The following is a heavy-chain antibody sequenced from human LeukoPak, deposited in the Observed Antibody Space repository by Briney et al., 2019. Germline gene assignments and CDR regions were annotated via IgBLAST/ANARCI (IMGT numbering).Heavy chain of an antibody. CDR2: INWNGGST. Sequence: GGSLRLSCAASGFTFDDYGMSWVRQAPGKGLEWVSGINWNGGSTGYADSVKGRFTISRDTARNSLYLQMSSLRAEDTAIYYCVRDFYCHNGACFDFWGQGTLVTVSS. J-gene: IGHJ4*02. D-gene: IGHD2-8*01. CDR1: GFTFDDYG. CDR3: VRDFYCHNGACFDF. V-gene: IGHV3-20*04.